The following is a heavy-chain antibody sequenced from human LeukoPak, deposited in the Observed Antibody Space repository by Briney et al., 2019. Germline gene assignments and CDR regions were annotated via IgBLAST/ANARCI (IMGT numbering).Heavy chain of an antibody. V-gene: IGHV4-61*02. J-gene: IGHJ6*03. CDR2: IYTSGST. CDR3: ARDSLYYYYYMDV. CDR1: GGSISSGSNY. Sequence: KSSETLSLTCTDSGGSISSGSNYWSWIRPPAGKGLEWIGRIYTSGSTNYNPSLKSRVTISVDTSKNQFSLKLSSVTAADTAVYYCARDSLYYYYYMDVWGKGTTVTVSS.